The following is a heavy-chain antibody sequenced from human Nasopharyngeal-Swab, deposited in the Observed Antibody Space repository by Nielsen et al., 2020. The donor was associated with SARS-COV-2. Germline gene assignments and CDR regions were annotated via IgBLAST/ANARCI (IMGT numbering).Heavy chain of an antibody. CDR3: ARGLKSLRMVRGPYNWFDP. Sequence: SETLSLTCTVSGGSISSSSYYWSWIRQPPGKGLEWIGEINHSGSTNYNPSLKSRVTISVDTSKNQFSLKLSSVTAADTAVYYCARGLKSLRMVRGPYNWFDPWGQGTLVTVSS. J-gene: IGHJ5*02. CDR2: INHSGST. D-gene: IGHD3-10*01. V-gene: IGHV4-39*07. CDR1: GGSISSSSYY.